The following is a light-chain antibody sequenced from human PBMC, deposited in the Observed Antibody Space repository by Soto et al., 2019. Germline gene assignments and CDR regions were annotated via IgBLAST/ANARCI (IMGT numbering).Light chain of an antibody. Sequence: QSVLAQPPSASGSPGQSVTISCTGTSSDIGAYIYVYWYKQHPGKAPKLMISEVSRRPSGVPERFSGSKSGNTASLTVSGLQADDEAHYYCSSYAARNNFLFGPGNKV. V-gene: IGLV2-8*01. CDR1: SSDIGAYIY. J-gene: IGLJ1*01. CDR2: EVS. CDR3: SSYAARNNFL.